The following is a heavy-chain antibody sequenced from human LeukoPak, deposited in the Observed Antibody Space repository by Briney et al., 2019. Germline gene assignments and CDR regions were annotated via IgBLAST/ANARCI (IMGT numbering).Heavy chain of an antibody. CDR1: GGSISSSSYY. CDR2: IYYSGST. V-gene: IGHV4-39*07. J-gene: IGHJ3*02. D-gene: IGHD3-22*01. Sequence: SETLSLTCTVSGGSISSSSYYRGWIRQPPGKGLEWIGSIYYSGSTYYNPSLKSRVTISVDTSKNQFSLKLSSVTAADTAVYYCARSPPPYYYDSSGYSSSGSAFDIWGQGTMVTVSS. CDR3: ARSPPPYYYDSSGYSSSGSAFDI.